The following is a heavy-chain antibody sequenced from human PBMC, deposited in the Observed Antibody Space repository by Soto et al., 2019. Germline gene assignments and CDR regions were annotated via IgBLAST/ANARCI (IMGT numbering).Heavy chain of an antibody. CDR1: GGTFSSYA. CDR2: IIPIFGTA. CDR3: ARVFGIAARREYYYYGMDV. J-gene: IGHJ6*02. D-gene: IGHD6-6*01. Sequence: QVQLVQSGAEVKKPGSSVKVSCKASGGTFSSYAISWVRQAPGQGLEWMGGIIPIFGTANYAQKFQGRVTITADKSTSTAYMELSSLRSEDTAVYYCARVFGIAARREYYYYGMDVWGQGTTVTVSS. V-gene: IGHV1-69*06.